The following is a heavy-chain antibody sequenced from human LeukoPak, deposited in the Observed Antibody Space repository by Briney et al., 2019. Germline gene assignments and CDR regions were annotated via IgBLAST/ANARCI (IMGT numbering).Heavy chain of an antibody. CDR2: ISWNSGSI. Sequence: GGSLRLSCSASGFTFDDYAMHWVWQAPGKGLEWVSGISWNSGSIGYADSVKGRFTISRDNAKNSLYLQMNSLRAEDTALYYCAKDPDGYSYGYYYFDYWGQGTLVTVSS. CDR1: GFTFDDYA. CDR3: AKDPDGYSYGYYYFDY. J-gene: IGHJ4*02. V-gene: IGHV3-9*01. D-gene: IGHD5-18*01.